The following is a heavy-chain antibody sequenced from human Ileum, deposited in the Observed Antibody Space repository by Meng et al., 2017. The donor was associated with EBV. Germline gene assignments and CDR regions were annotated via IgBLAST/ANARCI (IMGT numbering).Heavy chain of an antibody. CDR1: GGSISSSNW. V-gene: IGHV4-4*02. D-gene: IGHD3-22*01. CDR2: IYESVST. CDR3: ARVTKPNYYEGGWFDP. J-gene: IGHJ5*02. Sequence: QVQLQESGPGLVKSSGTLSLTGAASGGSISSSNWWSWVRQPPGKGLEWIGEIYESVSTNYNPSLKSRVTISVDKSKYQFSLKLSSVTAADTAVYYCARVTKPNYYEGGWFDPWGQGTRVTVSS.